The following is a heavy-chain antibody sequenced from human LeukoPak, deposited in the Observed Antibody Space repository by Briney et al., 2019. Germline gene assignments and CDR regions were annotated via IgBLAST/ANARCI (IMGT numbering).Heavy chain of an antibody. V-gene: IGHV3-23*01. CDR1: GFTFRSFA. CDR3: ATDRGWRTSGYYLYYFEY. Sequence: GGSLGLSCAASGFTFRSFAMSWVRQAPGKGLEWVSDISPSSDSTYYADSVKGRFTVSRDNSKNTLSLEMNSLRAEDTAVYYCATDRGWRTSGYYLYYFEYWGQGTLVTYSS. CDR2: ISPSSDST. J-gene: IGHJ4*02. D-gene: IGHD3-3*01.